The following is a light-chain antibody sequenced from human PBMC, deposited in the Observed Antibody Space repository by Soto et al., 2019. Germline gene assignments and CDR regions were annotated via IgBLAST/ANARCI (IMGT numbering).Light chain of an antibody. V-gene: IGKV1-5*01. CDR2: DVS. Sequence: DIQMTQSPSTLSASVVYRFTITCRASQSISNWLAWYQQKPGKAPKLLIYDVSSLQSGVPSRFSGSGSGTEFTLTISSLQPDDSATYYCQQYNTFWTFGQGTTVDIK. CDR3: QQYNTFWT. J-gene: IGKJ1*01. CDR1: QSISNW.